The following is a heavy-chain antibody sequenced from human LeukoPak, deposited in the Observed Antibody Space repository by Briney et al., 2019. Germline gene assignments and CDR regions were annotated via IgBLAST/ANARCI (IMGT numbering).Heavy chain of an antibody. D-gene: IGHD3-22*01. J-gene: IGHJ4*02. V-gene: IGHV1-18*01. CDR1: GYTFTSYG. CDR2: ISAYNGNT. Sequence: ASVKVSCKASGYTFTSYGISWVRQAPGQGLEWMGWISAYNGNTNYAQKLQGRVTMTTDTSTSTAYMELRSLRSDDTAVYYCARGSYYYDSSGRSLQFDYWGQGTLVTVSS. CDR3: ARGSYYYDSSGRSLQFDY.